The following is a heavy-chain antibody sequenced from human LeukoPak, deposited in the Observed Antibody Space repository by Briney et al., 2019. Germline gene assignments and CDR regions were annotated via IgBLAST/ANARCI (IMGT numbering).Heavy chain of an antibody. CDR1: GFTFKDYG. V-gene: IGHV3-9*01. J-gene: IGHJ6*02. CDR2: INWNGGGT. CDR3: AKHMRATNTYSFFGLDV. Sequence: GGSLRLSCAATGFTFKDYGMHWVRQPPGKGLEWVSSINWNGGGTDYADSVRGRFTISRDNAKNSRYLQLSSLRPEDTALYYCAKHMRATNTYSFFGLDVWGQGTTVTAFS. D-gene: IGHD1-26*01.